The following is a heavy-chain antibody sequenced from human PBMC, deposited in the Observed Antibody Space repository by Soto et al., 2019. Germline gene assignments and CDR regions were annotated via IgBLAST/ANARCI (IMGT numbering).Heavy chain of an antibody. J-gene: IGHJ6*02. CDR2: ISSSSSTI. CDR1: GFTFSSYS. Sequence: GGSLRLSCAASGFTFSSYSMNWVRQAPGKGLEWVSYISSSSSTIYYADSVKGRFTISRDNAKNSLYLQMNSLRDEDTAVYYCAREFKEPGPKRGIGYGMDVWGQGTTVTVSS. CDR3: AREFKEPGPKRGIGYGMDV. V-gene: IGHV3-48*02. D-gene: IGHD1-26*01.